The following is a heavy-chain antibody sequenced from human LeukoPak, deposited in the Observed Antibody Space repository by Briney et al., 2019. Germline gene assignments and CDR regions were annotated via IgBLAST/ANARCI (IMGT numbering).Heavy chain of an antibody. CDR2: ISYDGSNK. CDR1: GFTFSSYG. V-gene: IGHV3-30*18. CDR3: AKADTVTTKSGGRWFDP. D-gene: IGHD4-11*01. Sequence: GGSLRLSCAASGFTFSSYGMHWVRQAPGKGLEWVAVISYDGSNKYYADSVKGRFTISRDNSKNTPYLQMNSLRAEDTAVYYCAKADTVTTKSGGRWFDPWGQGTLVTVSS. J-gene: IGHJ5*02.